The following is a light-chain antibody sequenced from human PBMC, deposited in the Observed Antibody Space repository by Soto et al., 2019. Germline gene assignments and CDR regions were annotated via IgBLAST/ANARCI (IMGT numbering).Light chain of an antibody. CDR2: GAS. CDR3: QQYNNWPPWT. CDR1: QSVSTN. J-gene: IGKJ1*01. V-gene: IGKV3-15*01. Sequence: EIVMTQYPTTLSVSPGERATLSCMASQSVSTNLACYQQKPGQAPRLLIYGASTRATGIPARFSGSGSGTEFTLTISSLQSEDFAVYYCQQYNNWPPWTFGQVSKVDIK.